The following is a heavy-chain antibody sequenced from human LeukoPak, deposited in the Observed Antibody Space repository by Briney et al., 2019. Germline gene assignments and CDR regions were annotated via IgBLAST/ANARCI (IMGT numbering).Heavy chain of an antibody. CDR2: ISGSGGST. D-gene: IGHD3-22*01. Sequence: RPGGSLRLSCAASGFTFDDYAMHWVRQAPGKGLEWVSAISGSGGSTYYADSVKGRFTISRDNSKNTLYLQMNSLRAEDTAVYYCAKDGIYYYDSSYYFDYWGQGTLVTVSS. V-gene: IGHV3-23*01. J-gene: IGHJ4*02. CDR3: AKDGIYYYDSSYYFDY. CDR1: GFTFDDYA.